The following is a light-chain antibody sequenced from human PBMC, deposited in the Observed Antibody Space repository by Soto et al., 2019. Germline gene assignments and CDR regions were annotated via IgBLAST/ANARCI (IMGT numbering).Light chain of an antibody. V-gene: IGKV1-39*01. Sequence: DIQMTQSPSSLSASVGDRVTITCRASQSISSYLNWYQRKPGKAPKLLIYAASSLQSGVPSRFSGSGSGTECPLTISSLQPEDFATYYCQQTYSTPRTFGHGTKVEIK. CDR1: QSISSY. CDR3: QQTYSTPRT. J-gene: IGKJ1*01. CDR2: AAS.